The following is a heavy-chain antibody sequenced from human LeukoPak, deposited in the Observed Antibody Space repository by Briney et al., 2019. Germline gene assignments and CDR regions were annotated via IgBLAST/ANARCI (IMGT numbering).Heavy chain of an antibody. J-gene: IGHJ4*02. CDR3: ARETSLAGFASGLGFNY. CDR1: GGSLSSYY. V-gene: IGHV4-59*01. Sequence: PSETLSLTCTVSGGSLSSYYWSWIRQPPGKGLEWIGYIYGSGNTNYNPSLKSRVTMSIDTSKNQFSLMLTSVTAADTATYYCARETSLAGFASGLGFNYWGQGILVTVSS. CDR2: IYGSGNT. D-gene: IGHD6-19*01.